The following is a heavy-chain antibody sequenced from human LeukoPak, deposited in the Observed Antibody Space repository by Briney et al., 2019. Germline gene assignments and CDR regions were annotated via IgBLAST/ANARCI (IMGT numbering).Heavy chain of an antibody. CDR2: IYTSGST. D-gene: IGHD3-10*01. V-gene: IGHV4-4*07. J-gene: IGHJ5*02. CDR1: GGSFSGYY. CDR3: ARDSGTTGEVKFDP. Sequence: PSETLSLTCAVYGGSFSGYYWSWIRQPAGKGLEWIGRIYTSGSTTYNPSLKSRVTMSVDTSKNQFSLKLNSVTAADTAVYYCARDSGTTGEVKFDPWGQGTLVSVSS.